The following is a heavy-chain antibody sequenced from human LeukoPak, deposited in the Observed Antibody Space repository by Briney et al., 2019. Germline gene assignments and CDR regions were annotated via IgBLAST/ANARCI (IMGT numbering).Heavy chain of an antibody. V-gene: IGHV1-69*05. CDR3: ARGSRYDFWSGPPKYNWFDP. J-gene: IGHJ5*02. CDR2: IIPIFGTA. CDR1: GGTFSSYA. Sequence: SVKVSCKASGGTFSSYAISWVRQAPGQGLEWMGGIIPIFGTANYAQKFQGRVTITTDESTSTAYMELSSLRSEDTAVYYCARGSRYDFWSGPPKYNWFDPWGRGTLVTVSS. D-gene: IGHD3-3*01.